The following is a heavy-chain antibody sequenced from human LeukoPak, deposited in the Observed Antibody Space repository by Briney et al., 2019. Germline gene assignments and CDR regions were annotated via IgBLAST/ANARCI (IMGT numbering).Heavy chain of an antibody. V-gene: IGHV4-39*01. J-gene: IGHJ4*02. Sequence: SETLSLTCTVSGGSISSSSYYWGWIRQPPGKGLEWIGSIYYSGSTYYNPSLKSRVTISVDTSKNQFSLKLSSVTAADTAVYYCARQLGSSWYGPYAPFDYWGQGTLVTVSS. CDR3: ARQLGSSWYGPYAPFDY. D-gene: IGHD6-13*01. CDR2: IYYSGST. CDR1: GGSISSSSYY.